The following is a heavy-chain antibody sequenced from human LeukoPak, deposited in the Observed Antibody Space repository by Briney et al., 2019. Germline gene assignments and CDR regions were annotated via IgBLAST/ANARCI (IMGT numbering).Heavy chain of an antibody. D-gene: IGHD3-22*01. CDR1: GYIFTSYG. V-gene: IGHV1-2*02. Sequence: ASVKVSCKASGYIFTSYGISWVRQAPGQGLEWMGWINPNSGGTNYAQKFQGRVTMTRDTSISTAYMELSRLRSDDTAVYYCARNSRITMIVVVNHDYWGQGTLVTVSS. CDR3: ARNSRITMIVVVNHDY. J-gene: IGHJ4*02. CDR2: INPNSGGT.